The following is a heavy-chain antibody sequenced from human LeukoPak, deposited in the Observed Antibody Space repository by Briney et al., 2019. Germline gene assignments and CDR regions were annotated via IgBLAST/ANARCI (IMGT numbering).Heavy chain of an antibody. V-gene: IGHV1-2*02. Sequence: ASVKVSCKASGYTFTDYYIQWMRQAPGQGLEWMGWINVNNGGTKYAQHLQGRVAMTTDTSISTAYMELSRLRSDDTAVYYCARSHIGVPNPADYWGQGTLVTVSS. J-gene: IGHJ4*01. CDR3: ARSHIGVPNPADY. CDR1: GYTFTDYY. CDR2: INVNNGGT. D-gene: IGHD2-21*01.